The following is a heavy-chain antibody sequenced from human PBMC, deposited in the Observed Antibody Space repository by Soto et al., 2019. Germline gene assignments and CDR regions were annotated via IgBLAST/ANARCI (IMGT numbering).Heavy chain of an antibody. Sequence: PGESLKITCRASGYRFTSYWTSWVRQMPGKGLEWMGRIDPSDSYTNYNPSFQGHVTFSVDRSNSTAYLQWNSLKAPDTAVYYCARLHSRHGTNDQFDFWGHGPLFTVSS. CDR2: IDPSDSYT. CDR3: ARLHSRHGTNDQFDF. D-gene: IGHD3-22*01. CDR1: GYRFTSYW. V-gene: IGHV5-10-1*01. J-gene: IGHJ4*01.